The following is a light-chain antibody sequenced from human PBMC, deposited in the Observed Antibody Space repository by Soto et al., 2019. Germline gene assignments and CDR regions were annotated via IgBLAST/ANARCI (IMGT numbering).Light chain of an antibody. Sequence: EIVMTQSPATLSVSPGERATLFCRASQSVRINLAWYQQKPGQTPRLLIHSASTRATGVPDRFSGGGSGTNFTLTIGSLQSEDFAVYYCQQYNYWPPFTFGQGTKLEIK. CDR3: QQYNYWPPFT. CDR1: QSVRIN. CDR2: SAS. J-gene: IGKJ2*01. V-gene: IGKV3-15*01.